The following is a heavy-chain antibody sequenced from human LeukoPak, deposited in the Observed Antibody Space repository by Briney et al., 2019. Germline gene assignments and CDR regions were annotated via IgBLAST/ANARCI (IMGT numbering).Heavy chain of an antibody. CDR3: ARGRIAAPNWFDP. CDR1: GGSFSGYY. J-gene: IGHJ5*02. CDR2: INHSGST. Sequence: SETLSLTCAVYGGSFSGYYWSSIRQPPGKGLEWIGEINHSGSTNYNPSLKSRVTISVDTSKNQFSLKLNSVTAADTAVYYCARGRIAAPNWFDPWGQGTLVTVSS. V-gene: IGHV4-34*01. D-gene: IGHD6-13*01.